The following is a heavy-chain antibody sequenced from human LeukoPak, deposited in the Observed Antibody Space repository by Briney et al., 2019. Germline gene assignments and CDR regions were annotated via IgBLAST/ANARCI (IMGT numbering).Heavy chain of an antibody. D-gene: IGHD3-10*01. Sequence: GGSLRLSCAASGFTFSSYAMHWVRQAPGKGLEWVAVVSFEGSNKYYADSVKGRFAISRDNSKNTLSLQMNSLRAEDTAVYYCAKDMGYYYGSGSYPPENDYWGQGTLVTVSS. CDR2: VSFEGSNK. J-gene: IGHJ4*02. CDR3: AKDMGYYYGSGSYPPENDY. V-gene: IGHV3-30*09. CDR1: GFTFSSYA.